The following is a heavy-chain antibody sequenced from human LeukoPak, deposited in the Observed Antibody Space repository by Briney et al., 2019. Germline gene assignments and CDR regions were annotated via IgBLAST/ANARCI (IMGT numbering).Heavy chain of an antibody. CDR3: ARRPTQLLGEFDY. CDR1: GGSFSGYY. CDR2: INHSGST. J-gene: IGHJ4*02. Sequence: SETLSLTCAVYGGSFSGYYWSWIRQPPGKGLEWIGEINHSGSTNYNPSLKSRVTISVDTSKNQFSLKLSSVTAADTAVYYCARRPTQLLGEFDYWGQGTLVTVHS. D-gene: IGHD3-10*01. V-gene: IGHV4-34*01.